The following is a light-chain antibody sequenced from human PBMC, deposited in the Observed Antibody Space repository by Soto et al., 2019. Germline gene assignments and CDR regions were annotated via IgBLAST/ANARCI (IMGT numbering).Light chain of an antibody. Sequence: EVVMTQSPATLSVSPGERATLSCRASQSVSSNLAWYQQKPGQAPRLLIYGASTRATGIPARFSGSGSGTEFTLTIGSLQSEDFAVYYWQQYNNWLTFGGGTKVEIK. CDR1: QSVSSN. CDR2: GAS. CDR3: QQYNNWLT. J-gene: IGKJ4*01. V-gene: IGKV3-15*01.